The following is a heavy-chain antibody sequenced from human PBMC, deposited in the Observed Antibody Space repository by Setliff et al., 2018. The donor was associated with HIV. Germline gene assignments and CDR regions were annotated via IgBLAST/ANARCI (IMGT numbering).Heavy chain of an antibody. J-gene: IGHJ4*02. V-gene: IGHV1-46*01. CDR2: IIPSGGST. D-gene: IGHD3-3*01. CDR1: GYTFTKSI. Sequence: GASVKVSCKASGYTFTKSIIHWVRQAPGQGLEWMGAIIPSGGSTGYAEKFQARVTLTRDTSTSTVYMELSGLREEDTAVYYCERDGASGSGYYWADYWGQGTLVTVSS. CDR3: ERDGASGSGYYWADY.